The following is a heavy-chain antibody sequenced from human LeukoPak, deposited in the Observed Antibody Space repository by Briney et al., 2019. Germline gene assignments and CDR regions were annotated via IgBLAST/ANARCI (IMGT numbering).Heavy chain of an antibody. V-gene: IGHV4-38-2*02. CDR2: IYHSGST. CDR3: AREKSRLGELSLIDY. CDR1: GYSISSGYY. J-gene: IGHJ4*02. D-gene: IGHD3-16*02. Sequence: SETLSLTCTVSGYSISSGYYWGWIRQPPGKGLEWIGNIYHSGSTYYNPSLKSRVTISVDTSKNQFSLKLSSVTAADTAVYYCAREKSRLGELSLIDYWGQGTLVTVSS.